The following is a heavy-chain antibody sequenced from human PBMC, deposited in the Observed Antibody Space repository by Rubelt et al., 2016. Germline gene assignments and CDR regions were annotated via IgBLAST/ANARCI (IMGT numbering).Heavy chain of an antibody. CDR1: GFTFSSYW. CDR2: FYGGCST. Sequence: EVQLVESGGGLVQPGGSLRLSCAASGFTFSSYWMHWVRQAPGKGLEWFSVFYGGCSTDDADSGKGRFTISRDNSKNTLYLQMNSLGAEDTAVYYCAREFDYWGQGALVTVSS. CDR3: AREFDY. J-gene: IGHJ4*02. V-gene: IGHV3-66*01.